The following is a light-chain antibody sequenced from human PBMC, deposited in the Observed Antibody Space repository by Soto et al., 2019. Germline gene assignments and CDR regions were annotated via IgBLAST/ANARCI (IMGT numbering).Light chain of an antibody. V-gene: IGLV1-36*01. Sequence: QSVLPQPPSVSEAPRQRVTISCSGSSSNIGNNAVNWYQQLPGKAPKLLIYYDDLLPSGVSDRFSGSKSGTSASLAISGLQSEDEADYYCAAWDDSLNGYVFGTGTKVTVL. CDR1: SSNIGNNA. J-gene: IGLJ1*01. CDR3: AAWDDSLNGYV. CDR2: YDD.